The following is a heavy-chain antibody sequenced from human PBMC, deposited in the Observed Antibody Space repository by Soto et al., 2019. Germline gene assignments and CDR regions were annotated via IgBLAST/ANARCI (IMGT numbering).Heavy chain of an antibody. CDR1: GFTFSSYA. V-gene: IGHV3-30-3*01. CDR2: ISYDGSNK. J-gene: IGHJ4*02. CDR3: ARNNRDLRFLEWSYYFDF. Sequence: QVQLVESGGGVVQPGRSLRLSCAASGFTFSSYAMHWVRQAPGKGLEWVAVISYDGSNKYYADSVKGRFTISRDNSKNTLYLQMNSLRAEDTAVYSCARNNRDLRFLEWSYYFDFWGQGTLVTVSS. D-gene: IGHD3-3*01.